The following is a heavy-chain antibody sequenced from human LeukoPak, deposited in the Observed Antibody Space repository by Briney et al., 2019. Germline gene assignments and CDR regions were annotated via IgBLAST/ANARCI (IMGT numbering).Heavy chain of an antibody. Sequence: SETLSLTCIVSGGSISPYYWTWIRQPPGKGMEWIGYTHYSGNTNYNASLKSRVTISVDTSKNHHSLRLSSVTAADTAVYYCARGGWSLGYWGRGILVTVSS. V-gene: IGHV4-59*01. J-gene: IGHJ4*02. CDR2: THYSGNT. CDR3: ARGGWSLGY. D-gene: IGHD3-16*01. CDR1: GGSISPYY.